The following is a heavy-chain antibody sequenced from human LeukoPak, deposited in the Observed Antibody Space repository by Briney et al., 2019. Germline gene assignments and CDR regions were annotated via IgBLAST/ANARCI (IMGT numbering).Heavy chain of an antibody. CDR1: GFTFSNAW. Sequence: QPGGSLRLSCAASGFTFSNAWMNWVRQAPGKGLEWVAVISYDGSNKYYADSVKGRFTISRDNSKNTLYLQMNSLRAEDTAVYYCANLGGIAAAGTSLWGQGTLVTVSS. J-gene: IGHJ4*02. CDR3: ANLGGIAAAGTSL. D-gene: IGHD6-13*01. CDR2: ISYDGSNK. V-gene: IGHV3-30*18.